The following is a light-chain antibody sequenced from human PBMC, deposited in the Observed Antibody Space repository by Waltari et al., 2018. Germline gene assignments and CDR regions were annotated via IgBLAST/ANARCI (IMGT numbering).Light chain of an antibody. CDR3: AAWDDSLSVSYV. V-gene: IGLV1-47*01. CDR1: NSNIGRNS. CDR2: RDD. Sequence: QSVLTQPPSVSGTPGQTVTISCFGTNSNIGRNSVFWYQQLPGTAPKLLIYRDDQWPSGVPGRFSGSKSGTSASRAIRGLRSEDEADYYCAAWDDSLSVSYVFGSGTKVTV. J-gene: IGLJ1*01.